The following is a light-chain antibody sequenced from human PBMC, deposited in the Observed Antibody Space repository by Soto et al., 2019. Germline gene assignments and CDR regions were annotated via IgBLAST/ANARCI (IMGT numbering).Light chain of an antibody. CDR1: QSIFSNY. CDR2: GAS. CDR3: QQYGTSPRT. V-gene: IGKV3-20*01. J-gene: IGKJ1*01. Sequence: EVMLTQSPGTLSLSPGERATLSCRASQSIFSNYLAWYQQKSGQAPRLLIYGASNRATGIPDRFSGSGSGTDFTLTISRLEPEDFALSYCQQYGTSPRTFGQGTKVEFK.